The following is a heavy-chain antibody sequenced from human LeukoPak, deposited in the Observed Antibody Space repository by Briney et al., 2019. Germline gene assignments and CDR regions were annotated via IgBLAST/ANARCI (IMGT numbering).Heavy chain of an antibody. V-gene: IGHV4-39*01. CDR3: VSGYYDSSGYLGY. Sequence: PSETLSLTCTVSGGSISSSSYYWGWIRQPPGKGLEWIGSIYYSGSTYYNPSLKSRVTISVDTSKNQFSLKLSSVTAANTAVYYCVSGYYDSSGYLGYWGQGTLVTVSS. J-gene: IGHJ4*02. CDR2: IYYSGST. D-gene: IGHD3-22*01. CDR1: GGSISSSSYY.